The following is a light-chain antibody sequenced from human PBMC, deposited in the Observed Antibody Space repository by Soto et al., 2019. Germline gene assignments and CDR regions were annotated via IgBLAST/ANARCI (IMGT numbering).Light chain of an antibody. CDR3: QVWDSSSDHPV. J-gene: IGLJ3*02. CDR2: YDS. V-gene: IGLV3-21*04. Sequence: SYVLTQPPSVSVAPGKTARITCGGNNIGSKSVHWYQQKPGQAPVLVIYYDSDRPSGIPERFSGSNSGNTATLTISRVEAGDEADYYCQVWDSSSDHPVFGGGTKLPVL. CDR1: NIGSKS.